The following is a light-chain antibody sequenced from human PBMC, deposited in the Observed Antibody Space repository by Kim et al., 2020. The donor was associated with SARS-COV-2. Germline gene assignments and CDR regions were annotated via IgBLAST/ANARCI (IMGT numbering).Light chain of an antibody. V-gene: IGKV3-20*01. Sequence: EIVLTQSPGTLSLSPGERATLTCRASQSVGSTFLAWYQQKPGQAPRLLIYATSIRATGIPDRFSGSGSGTDFTLTITRLEPEDFAVYYCHQYESSLRTFGGGTKVDIK. CDR3: HQYESSLRT. CDR1: QSVGSTF. J-gene: IGKJ4*01. CDR2: ATS.